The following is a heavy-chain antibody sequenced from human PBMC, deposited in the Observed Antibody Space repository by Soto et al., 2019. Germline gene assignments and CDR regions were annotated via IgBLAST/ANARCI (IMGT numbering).Heavy chain of an antibody. V-gene: IGHV3-23*01. J-gene: IGHJ4*02. CDR1: GFTFSSYA. CDR2: ISDSGGHT. D-gene: IGHD2-15*01. CDR3: AKKSCSGAACPGTFDY. Sequence: EVQLLDSGGGLVQPGGSLRLSCAASGFTFSSYAMNWVRQTPGKGLEWVSIISDSGGHTYYADSVRGRFTISRDNSKNTLYLQMNSLRAEDTAIYYCAKKSCSGAACPGTFDYWGQGTLVTVTS.